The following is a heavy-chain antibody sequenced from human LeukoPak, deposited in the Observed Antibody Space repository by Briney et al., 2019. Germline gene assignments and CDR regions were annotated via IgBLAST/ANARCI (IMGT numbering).Heavy chain of an antibody. V-gene: IGHV3-7*01. J-gene: IGHJ4*02. D-gene: IGHD7-27*01. CDR1: GFTFSSYA. CDR2: IKQDGSEK. CDR3: ARDKRTGDSYFDS. Sequence: GGSLRLSCAAPGFTFSSYAMSWVRQAPGKGLEWVANIKQDGSEKYYVDSVKGRFTISRDNAKYSLYLQMDSLRAEDTAVYYCARDKRTGDSYFDSWGQGTLVTVSS.